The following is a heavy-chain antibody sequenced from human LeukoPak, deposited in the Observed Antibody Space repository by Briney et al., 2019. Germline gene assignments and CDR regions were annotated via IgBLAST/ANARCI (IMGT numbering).Heavy chain of an antibody. J-gene: IGHJ4*02. V-gene: IGHV3-74*01. CDR2: ISPTGSTT. CDR1: GFSFSGHW. D-gene: IGHD6-6*01. CDR3: VQGPNSNWSGLDF. Sequence: PGGSLRLSCTASGFSFSGHWMHWARQLPGKGLVWVSRISPTGSTTSYADSVKGRFTVSRDNAKNTLYLQVNNLRAEDTAVYYCVQGPNSNWSGLDFWGQGTLLTVSS.